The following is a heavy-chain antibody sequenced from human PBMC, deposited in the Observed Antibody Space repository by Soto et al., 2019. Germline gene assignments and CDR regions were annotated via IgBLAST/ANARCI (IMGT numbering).Heavy chain of an antibody. CDR1: GFTFSSYE. V-gene: IGHV3-48*03. CDR2: ISSSGSTI. CDR3: ARLRWYYDTYYYGMDV. Sequence: HPGGSLRLSCAASGFTFSSYEMNWVRQAPGKGLEWVSYISSSGSTIYYADSVKGRFTISRDNAKNSLYLQMNSLRAEDTAVYYCARLRWYYDTYYYGMDVWGQGTTVTVSS. D-gene: IGHD3-22*01. J-gene: IGHJ6*02.